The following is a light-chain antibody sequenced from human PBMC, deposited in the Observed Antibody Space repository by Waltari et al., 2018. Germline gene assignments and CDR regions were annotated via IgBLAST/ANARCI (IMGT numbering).Light chain of an antibody. CDR1: SSNIGRNT. CDR2: SNK. V-gene: IGLV1-44*01. Sequence: QSVLTQPPSASGTPGQRVTMSCSGSSSNIGRNTVNWYKQHPGTAPKLLIYSNKQRPSGVPARFSGSKSGTSASLAISGLQPEDEANYYCAAWDDSLSGYWVLGGGTKLTVL. CDR3: AAWDDSLSGYWV. J-gene: IGLJ3*02.